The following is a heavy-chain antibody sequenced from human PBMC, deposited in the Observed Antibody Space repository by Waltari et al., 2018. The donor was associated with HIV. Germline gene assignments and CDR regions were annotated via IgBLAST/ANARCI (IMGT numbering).Heavy chain of an antibody. J-gene: IGHJ6*02. CDR1: GYSFTSYC. CDR3: ARTIAAAGSYYGMDV. CDR2: IYPGDSDT. V-gene: IGHV5-51*01. D-gene: IGHD6-13*01. Sequence: EVQLVQSGAEVKKPGESLKISCKGSGYSFTSYCIGWVRQMPGKGLEWMGIIYPGDSDTRYSPSFQGQVTISADKSISTAYLQWSSLKASDTAMYYCARTIAAAGSYYGMDVWGQETTVTVSS.